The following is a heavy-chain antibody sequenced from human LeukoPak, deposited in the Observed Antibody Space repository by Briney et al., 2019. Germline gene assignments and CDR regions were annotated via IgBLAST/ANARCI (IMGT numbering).Heavy chain of an antibody. D-gene: IGHD2-2*02. CDR3: ARTIVVVPAAIGGSGMDV. CDR1: GGSISSYY. CDR2: IYTSGST. J-gene: IGHJ6*02. V-gene: IGHV4-4*07. Sequence: PSETLSLTCTVSGGSISSYYWSWIRQPAGKGLEWIGRIYTSGSTNYNPSLKSRVTMSVDTSKNQFSLKLSSVTAADTAVHYCARTIVVVPAAIGGSGMDVWGQGTTVTVSS.